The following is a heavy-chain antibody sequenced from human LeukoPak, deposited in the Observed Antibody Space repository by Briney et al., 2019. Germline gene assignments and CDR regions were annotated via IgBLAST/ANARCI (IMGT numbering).Heavy chain of an antibody. V-gene: IGHV1-24*01. CDR1: GHTLTELS. D-gene: IGHD3-3*01. CDR3: ATDQSREISGYYLYY. J-gene: IGHJ4*02. CDR2: FDPEDGET. Sequence: GSSVKVSCKVSGHTLTELSMHWVRQAPGKGLEWMGGFDPEDGETIYAQKFQGRVTMTEDTSTDTAYMELSSLRSEDTAVYYCATDQSREISGYYLYYWGQGTLVTVSS.